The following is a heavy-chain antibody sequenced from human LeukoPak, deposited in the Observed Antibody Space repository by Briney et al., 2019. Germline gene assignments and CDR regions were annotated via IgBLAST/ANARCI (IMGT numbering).Heavy chain of an antibody. CDR3: ARDRGRETKDY. J-gene: IGHJ4*02. D-gene: IGHD3-10*01. Sequence: GSLRLSCVASGFAFSTYSMNWVRQAPGKGLEWVSYITSSSSAKYYADSVKGRFTISRDNAENSLYLQMNSLRAEDTAVYYCARDRGRETKDYWGQGTLVTVSS. CDR2: ITSSSSAK. V-gene: IGHV3-48*01. CDR1: GFAFSTYS.